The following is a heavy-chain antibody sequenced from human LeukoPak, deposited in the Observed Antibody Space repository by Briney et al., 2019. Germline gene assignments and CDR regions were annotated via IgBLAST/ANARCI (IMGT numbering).Heavy chain of an antibody. Sequence: PGGSLRLSCAASGFTFSSYSMNWVRQAPGKGLEWVTVISYDGSNKYYADSVKGRFTISRDNSKNTLYLQMNSLRAEDTAVYYCARDSPPDYWGQGTLVTVSS. D-gene: IGHD1-14*01. CDR2: ISYDGSNK. V-gene: IGHV3-30*03. J-gene: IGHJ4*02. CDR1: GFTFSSYS. CDR3: ARDSPPDY.